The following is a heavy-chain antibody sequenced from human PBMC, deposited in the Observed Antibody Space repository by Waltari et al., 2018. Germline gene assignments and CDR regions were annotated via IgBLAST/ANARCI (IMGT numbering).Heavy chain of an antibody. CDR2: IRHPGST. Sequence: QVQLQQWGAGLWGPSETLSLTCAVYGAPFSEYYWGWVRQPPGKGLEWIGQIRHPGSTNYNPSLKSRVTLSIDTPRSQFSLRLSSVTAADTALYFCTRGGNYDFWSHRPFVDPWGQGTLVTVSS. J-gene: IGHJ5*02. V-gene: IGHV4-34*01. CDR3: TRGGNYDFWSHRPFVDP. CDR1: GAPFSEYY. D-gene: IGHD3-3*01.